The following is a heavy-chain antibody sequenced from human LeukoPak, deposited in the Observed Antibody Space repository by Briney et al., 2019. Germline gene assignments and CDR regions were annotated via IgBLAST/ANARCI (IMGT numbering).Heavy chain of an antibody. J-gene: IGHJ3*02. CDR2: INHSGST. Sequence: SETLSLTCTVSGGSISSGDYYWSWIRQPPGKGLEWIGEINHSGSTNHNPSLKSRVTMSVDTSKNQFSLKLSSVTAADTAVYYCARVNCSSTSCYTDAFDIWGQGTMVTVSS. CDR1: GGSISSGDYY. V-gene: IGHV4-61*08. D-gene: IGHD2-2*02. CDR3: ARVNCSSTSCYTDAFDI.